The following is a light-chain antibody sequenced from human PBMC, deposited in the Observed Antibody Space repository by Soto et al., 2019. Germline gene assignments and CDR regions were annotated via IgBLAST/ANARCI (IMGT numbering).Light chain of an antibody. V-gene: IGKV3-20*01. CDR1: QSVSSSF. Sequence: EIVLTQSPGTLSLSPGERATLSCRASQSVSSSFLAWYQQKPGQAPSLLIYGASSRATGIPDRFSGSGSGTDFTLTISRLEPEDFALYYCQQYDSSPWTFGQGTKVEIK. J-gene: IGKJ1*01. CDR3: QQYDSSPWT. CDR2: GAS.